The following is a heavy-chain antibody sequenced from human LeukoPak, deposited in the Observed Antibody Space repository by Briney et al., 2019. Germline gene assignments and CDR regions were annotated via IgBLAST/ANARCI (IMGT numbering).Heavy chain of an antibody. J-gene: IGHJ4*02. CDR2: ISGSSGGT. D-gene: IGHD1-26*01. CDR3: AKDLGRYRNNYFDY. V-gene: IGHV3-23*01. Sequence: GGSLRLSCAASGFTFNSYAMSWVRHAPEKGLELVATISGSSGGTYYADSVKGRFTISRDDSKNTLYLQMNSLRAEDTAVYYCAKDLGRYRNNYFDYWGQGTLVTVSS. CDR1: GFTFNSYA.